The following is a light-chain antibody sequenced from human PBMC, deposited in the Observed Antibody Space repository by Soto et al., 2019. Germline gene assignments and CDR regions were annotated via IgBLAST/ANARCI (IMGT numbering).Light chain of an antibody. V-gene: IGKV1-5*01. CDR2: DAS. J-gene: IGKJ1*01. CDR3: QQFNSYFQT. CDR1: QTISSW. Sequence: DIQMTQSPSTLPASVGDRVTITCRASQTISSWLAWYQQKPGKAPDLLFYDASRLAGGVPSRFSGSESGTEFTLTISSLQPDALATYYCQQFNSYFQTFRQGTKVDIK.